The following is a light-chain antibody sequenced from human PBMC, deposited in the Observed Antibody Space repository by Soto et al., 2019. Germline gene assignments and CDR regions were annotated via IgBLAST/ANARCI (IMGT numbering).Light chain of an antibody. CDR2: GAS. Sequence: EIVMTQSPATLSVSPGEGATLSWRASQSVNSNLAWYQQKPGQAPRLLIIGASSRAPGIPSGFSGSGSGTEFTLTISSLQSEDLAVYYCQQYNNWPWTFGLGTKVEV. V-gene: IGKV3-15*01. CDR3: QQYNNWPWT. J-gene: IGKJ1*01. CDR1: QSVNSN.